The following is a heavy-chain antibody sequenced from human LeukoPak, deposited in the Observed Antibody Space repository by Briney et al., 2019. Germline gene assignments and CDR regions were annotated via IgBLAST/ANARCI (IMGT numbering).Heavy chain of an antibody. D-gene: IGHD3-10*01. CDR1: GYTFTNFY. Sequence: ASVKVSCKASGYTFTNFYMHWVRQAPGQGLEWMGWINPNSGGTNYAQKFQGRVTMTRDTSISTAYMELSRLRSDDTAVYYCAREAGAALWFGELTSPFDYWGQGTLVTVSS. J-gene: IGHJ4*02. V-gene: IGHV1-2*02. CDR3: AREAGAALWFGELTSPFDY. CDR2: INPNSGGT.